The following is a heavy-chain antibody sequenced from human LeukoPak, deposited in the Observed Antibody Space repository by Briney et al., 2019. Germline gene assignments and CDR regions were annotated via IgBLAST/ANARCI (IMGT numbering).Heavy chain of an antibody. CDR1: GFSLSTSGMC. CDR2: IDWDDDK. Sequence: ESGPTLVNPTQTLTLTCTYSGFSLSTSGMCVSWIRHPPGKALEWLARIDWDDDKYYSTSLRTRLSISKDTSKNQVVITMTNMDPVDTATYYCARITPAGRQLDYWGQGTLVTVSS. CDR3: ARITPAGRQLDY. J-gene: IGHJ4*02. V-gene: IGHV2-70*11. D-gene: IGHD6-13*01.